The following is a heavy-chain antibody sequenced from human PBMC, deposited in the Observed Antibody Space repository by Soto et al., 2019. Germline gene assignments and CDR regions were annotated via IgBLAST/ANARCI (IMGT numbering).Heavy chain of an antibody. CDR2: IYYSGST. J-gene: IGHJ6*02. D-gene: IGHD3-3*01. V-gene: IGHV4-31*02. Sequence: LSLTCTVSGGSISSGGYYWSWIRQHPGKGLEWIGYIYYSGSTYYNPSLKSRVTISVDTSKNQFSLKLSSVTAADTAVYYCARMGFLEWFSMDVWGQGTTVTVSS. CDR3: ARMGFLEWFSMDV. CDR1: GGSISSGGYY.